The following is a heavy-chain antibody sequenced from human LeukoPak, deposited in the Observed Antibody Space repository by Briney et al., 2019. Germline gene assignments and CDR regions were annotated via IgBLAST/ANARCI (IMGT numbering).Heavy chain of an antibody. V-gene: IGHV4-39*07. CDR1: GGSISSSSYY. CDR3: ARDILHGGDAHDAFDI. Sequence: SETLSLTCTVSGGSISSSSYYWGWIRQPPGKGLEWIGSIYYSGSTYYNPSFKSRVTISVDTSKNQFSLKLSSVTAADTAVYYCARDILHGGDAHDAFDIWGQGTMVTVSS. D-gene: IGHD2-21*02. CDR2: IYYSGST. J-gene: IGHJ3*02.